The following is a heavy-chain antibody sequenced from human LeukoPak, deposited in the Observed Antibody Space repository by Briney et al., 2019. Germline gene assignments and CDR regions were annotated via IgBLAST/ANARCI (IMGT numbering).Heavy chain of an antibody. CDR3: ARGERRLDV. CDR1: GGSISSSY. Sequence: PSETLSLTCTVSGGSISSSYRSWIRQPPGKGLEWIGYIYYTGSTNYNPSLKSRVTISVDTSKNKLSLKLSSVTAADTAVYYCARGERRLDVWGQGTTVTVSS. CDR2: IYYTGST. J-gene: IGHJ6*02. V-gene: IGHV4-59*01. D-gene: IGHD1-26*01.